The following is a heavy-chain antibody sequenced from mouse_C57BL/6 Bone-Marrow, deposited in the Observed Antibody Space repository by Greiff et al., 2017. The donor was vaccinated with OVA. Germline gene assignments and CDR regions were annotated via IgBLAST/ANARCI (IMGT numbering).Heavy chain of an antibody. CDR1: GFSFNTYA. J-gene: IGHJ4*01. D-gene: IGHD2-14*01. CDR2: IRSKSNNYAT. V-gene: IGHV10-1*01. Sequence: EVKLVESGGGLVQPKGSLKLSCAASGFSFNTYAMNWVRQAPGKGLEWVARIRSKSNNYATYYADSVKDRFTISRDDSESMLDLQMNNVKTEDTAMYYCVRRYMDYWGQGTSVTVSS. CDR3: VRRYMDY.